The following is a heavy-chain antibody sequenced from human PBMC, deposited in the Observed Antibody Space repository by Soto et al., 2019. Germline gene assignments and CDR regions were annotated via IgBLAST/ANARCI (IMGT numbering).Heavy chain of an antibody. CDR1: GDSVSRISAA. CDR3: ARGQLTYYGMDV. Sequence: SQTLSLTCAISGDSVSRISAAWNWIRQSPSRGLEWLGRTFYKSKWYNECSESVKSRITINADTSKNQFSLQLNSVTPEDTAVYYCARGQLTYYGMDVWGQGTTVTVS. V-gene: IGHV6-1*01. D-gene: IGHD1-1*01. J-gene: IGHJ6*02. CDR2: TFYKSKWYN.